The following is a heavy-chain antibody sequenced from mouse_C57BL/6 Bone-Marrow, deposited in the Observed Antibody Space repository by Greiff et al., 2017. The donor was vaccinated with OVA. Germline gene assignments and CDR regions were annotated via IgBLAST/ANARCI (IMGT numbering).Heavy chain of an antibody. CDR3: ARESPYYDYDLYYAMDY. J-gene: IGHJ4*01. D-gene: IGHD2-4*01. CDR2: IWSGGST. CDR1: GFSLTSYG. V-gene: IGHV2-2*01. Sequence: VQGVESGPGLVQPSQSLSITCTVSGFSLTSYGVHWVRQSPGKGLEWLGVIWSGGSTDYNAAFISRLSISKDNSKSQVFFKMNSLQADDTAIYYCARESPYYDYDLYYAMDYWGQGTSVTVSS.